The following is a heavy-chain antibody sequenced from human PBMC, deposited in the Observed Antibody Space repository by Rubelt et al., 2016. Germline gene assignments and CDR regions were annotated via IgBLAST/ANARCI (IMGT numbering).Heavy chain of an antibody. CDR3: ARGSSGWYKIGDY. V-gene: IGHV3-66*02. D-gene: IGHD6-19*01. J-gene: IGHJ4*02. Sequence: GGSLRLSCAASDFSVSSNYMSWVRQAPGKGLEWVAIIFSGGATSYADSVKGRFTISRDNSKNTLYLQMNSLRAEDTAVYYCARGSSGWYKIGDYWGQGTLVTVSS. CDR1: DFSVSSNY. CDR2: IFSGGAT.